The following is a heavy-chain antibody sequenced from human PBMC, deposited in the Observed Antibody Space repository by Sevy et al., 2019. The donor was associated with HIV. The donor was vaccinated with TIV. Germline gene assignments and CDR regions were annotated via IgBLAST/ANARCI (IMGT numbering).Heavy chain of an antibody. J-gene: IGHJ4*02. CDR3: ARSVGTGNYFDY. D-gene: IGHD2-21*02. CDR1: GGSRTSYY. V-gene: IGHV4-59*13. Sequence: SETLSLTCTVSGGSRTSYYWNWIRQPPGKGLEWIGYIYYSGSTNYNPSLKSQVTMSVDTSKNRFSLTLISVTAVDTAVYDCARSVGTGNYFDYWGQGALVTVSS. CDR2: IYYSGST.